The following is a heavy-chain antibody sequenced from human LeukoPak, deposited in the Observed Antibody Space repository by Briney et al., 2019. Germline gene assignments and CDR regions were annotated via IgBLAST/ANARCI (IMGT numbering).Heavy chain of an antibody. D-gene: IGHD3-10*01. CDR2: IYYSGST. CDR3: ARHNPAFGELFL. J-gene: IGHJ4*02. CDR1: GGSISSSSYY. Sequence: PSETLSLTCTVSGGSISSSSYYWGWIRQPPGKGLEWIGSIYYSGSTYYNPSLKSRVTISVDTSKNQFSLKLSSVTAADTAVYYCARHNPAFGELFLWGQGTLVTVSS. V-gene: IGHV4-39*07.